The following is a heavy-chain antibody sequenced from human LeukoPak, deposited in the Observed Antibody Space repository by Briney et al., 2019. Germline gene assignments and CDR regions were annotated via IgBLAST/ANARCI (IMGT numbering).Heavy chain of an antibody. CDR3: ARDGAARRGNWFDP. CDR2: IYYSGST. V-gene: IGHV4-59*01. Sequence: SETLSLTCTVSGGSISSYYWSWIRQPPGKGLEWIGYIYYSGSTNYNPSLKSRVTISVDTPKNQFSLKLSSVTAADTAVYYCARDGAARRGNWFDPWGQGTLVTVSS. J-gene: IGHJ5*02. CDR1: GGSISSYY. D-gene: IGHD6-6*01.